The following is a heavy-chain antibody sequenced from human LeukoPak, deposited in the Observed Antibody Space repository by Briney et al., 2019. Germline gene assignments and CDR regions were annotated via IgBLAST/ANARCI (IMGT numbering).Heavy chain of an antibody. V-gene: IGHV4-61*02. CDR2: IYTSGST. J-gene: IGHJ4*02. D-gene: IGHD3-10*01. CDR3: ARDAMVRGVSY. CDR1: GGSISSGSYY. Sequence: SETLSLTCTVSGGSISSGSYYWSWIRQPAGKGLEWIGRIYTSGSTNYNPSLKSRVTISVDTSKNQCSLKLSSVTAADTAVYYCARDAMVRGVSYWGQGTLVTVSS.